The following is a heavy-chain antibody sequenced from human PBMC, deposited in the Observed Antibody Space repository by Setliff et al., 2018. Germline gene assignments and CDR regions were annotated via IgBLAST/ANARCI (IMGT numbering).Heavy chain of an antibody. CDR2: FSSRNDYI. Sequence: GGSLRLSCAASGFTVSNTYMNWVRQAPGKGLEWVASFSSRNDYIYHADSVKGRFTSSRDNAKTSLYLQMDSLRVEDTAVYFCARSPGWIPWFDSWGQGTLVTVSS. CDR3: ARSPGWIPWFDS. J-gene: IGHJ5*01. CDR1: GFTVSNTY. V-gene: IGHV3-21*01. D-gene: IGHD5-18*01.